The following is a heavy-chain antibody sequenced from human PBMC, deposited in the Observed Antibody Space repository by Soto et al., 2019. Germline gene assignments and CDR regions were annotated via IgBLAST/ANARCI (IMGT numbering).Heavy chain of an antibody. CDR2: IYPGDSDT. CDR3: EIRAWEVTTTFVD. Sequence: GESLKISCKGSGYSFTSYWIGWVRQMPGKGLEWMGIIYPGDSDTRYSPSFQGQVTISADKSISTAYLQWSSLKASDTAMYYCEIRAWEVTTTFVDWGQGTLVTVSS. CDR1: GYSFTSYW. D-gene: IGHD3-22*01. J-gene: IGHJ4*02. V-gene: IGHV5-51*01.